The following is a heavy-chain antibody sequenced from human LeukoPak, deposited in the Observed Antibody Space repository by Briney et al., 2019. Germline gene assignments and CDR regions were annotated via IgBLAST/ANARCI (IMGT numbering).Heavy chain of an antibody. CDR3: AKDIFTSSWTPFDD. J-gene: IGHJ4*02. Sequence: PGGSLRLSCAASGFTFSSYAMSWVRQAPGKGLEWVSAISGNGGSTYYADSVKGRFTISRDNSKNTLDLQMNSLRAEDTALYHCAKDIFTSSWTPFDDWGQGTLVTVSS. CDR2: ISGNGGST. V-gene: IGHV3-23*01. CDR1: GFTFSSYA. D-gene: IGHD6-13*01.